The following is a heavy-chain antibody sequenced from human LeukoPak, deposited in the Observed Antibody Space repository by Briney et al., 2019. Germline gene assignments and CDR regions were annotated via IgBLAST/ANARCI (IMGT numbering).Heavy chain of an antibody. V-gene: IGHV1-69*13. CDR3: ARGGGCSSTSCTSHYYYYYMDV. CDR1: GGTFSSYA. CDR2: IIPIFGTA. D-gene: IGHD2-2*01. Sequence: ASVKVSCKASGGTFSSYAISWVRQAPGQGLEWMGGIIPIFGTANYAQKFQGRVTITADESTSTAYMELSSLRSKDTAVYYCARGGGCSSTSCTSHYYYYYMDVWGQGTTVTISS. J-gene: IGHJ6*03.